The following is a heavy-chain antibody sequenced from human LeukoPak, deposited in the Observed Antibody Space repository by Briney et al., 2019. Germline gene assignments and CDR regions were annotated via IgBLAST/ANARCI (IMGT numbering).Heavy chain of an antibody. D-gene: IGHD6-13*01. CDR3: ASPFVSSSWYEVGFRMDV. CDR2: ISSSGSTI. V-gene: IGHV3-48*03. Sequence: GSLRLSCAASGFTFSSYEMNWVRQAPGKGLEWVSYISSSGSTIYYADSVKGRFTISRDNAKNSLYLQMNSLRAEDTAVYYCASPFVSSSWYEVGFRMDVWGKGTTVTISS. J-gene: IGHJ6*03. CDR1: GFTFSSYE.